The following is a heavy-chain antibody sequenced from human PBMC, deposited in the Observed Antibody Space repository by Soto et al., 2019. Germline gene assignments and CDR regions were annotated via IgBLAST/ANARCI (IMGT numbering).Heavy chain of an antibody. CDR1: GFTFSSYG. D-gene: IGHD3-22*01. V-gene: IGHV3-30*18. J-gene: IGHJ4*02. Sequence: QVQLVESGGGVVQPGRSLRLSCAASGFTFSSYGIHWVRQAPGKGLEWGAGISYDGSNKYYADSVKGRFTISRDNSQNTLYLQMNSLRAEDTAVYYCAKDTYYYDSSGFYIFDYWGQGTLVTVSS. CDR3: AKDTYYYDSSGFYIFDY. CDR2: ISYDGSNK.